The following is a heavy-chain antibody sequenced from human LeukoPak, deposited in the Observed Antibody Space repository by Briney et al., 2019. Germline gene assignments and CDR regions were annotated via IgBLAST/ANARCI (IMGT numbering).Heavy chain of an antibody. Sequence: SETLSLTCAVSGYSISSGYYWGWIRQPPGKGLEWIGSMYHNRGTYYNPSLKSRVTISMDTSKNQFSLRLSSVTAADTAVYYCARRSSSPYCTNGVCSHFDYWGQGTLVTVSS. CDR2: MYHNRGT. V-gene: IGHV4-38-2*01. CDR3: ARRSSSPYCTNGVCSHFDY. D-gene: IGHD2-8*01. CDR1: GYSISSGYY. J-gene: IGHJ4*02.